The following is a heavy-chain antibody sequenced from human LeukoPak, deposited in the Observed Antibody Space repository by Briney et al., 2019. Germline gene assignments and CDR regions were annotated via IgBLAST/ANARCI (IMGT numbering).Heavy chain of an antibody. CDR2: IYHSGST. D-gene: IGHD3-3*01. Sequence: PSETLSLTCAVSGGSISSGGYSWSWIRQPPGKGLEWIGYIYHSGSTYYNPSLKSRVTISVDRSKNQFSLKLSSVTAADTAVYYCARGAWVYDFWSGFSDPTYGMDVWGQGTTVTVSS. J-gene: IGHJ6*02. V-gene: IGHV4-30-2*01. CDR1: GGSISSGGYS. CDR3: ARGAWVYDFWSGFSDPTYGMDV.